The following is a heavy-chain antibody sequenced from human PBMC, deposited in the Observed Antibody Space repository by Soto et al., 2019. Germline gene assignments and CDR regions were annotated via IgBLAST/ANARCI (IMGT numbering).Heavy chain of an antibody. CDR3: AASQQFDY. Sequence: QVQLVQSGAEVKKPGASVKVSCKASGYTFTSYGINWARQAPGQGLEWMGWINTYDGNTNHAQKIQGRVTMTTDTSTSTAYMELRSLSSDDTAVYYCAASQQFDYWGQGTLVTVSS. CDR1: GYTFTSYG. D-gene: IGHD6-13*01. J-gene: IGHJ4*02. CDR2: INTYDGNT. V-gene: IGHV1-18*01.